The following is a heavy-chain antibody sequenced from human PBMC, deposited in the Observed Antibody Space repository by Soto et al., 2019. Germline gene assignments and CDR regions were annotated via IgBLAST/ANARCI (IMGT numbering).Heavy chain of an antibody. J-gene: IGHJ3*02. CDR1: GYTFTGYY. CDR3: ARRRGYSGYDEDDAFDI. Sequence: ASVKVSCKASGYTFTGYYMHCVRQAPGQVLEWMGWINPNSGGTNYAQKFQGRVTMTRDTSISTAYMELSRLRSDDTAVYYCARRRGYSGYDEDDAFDIWGQGTMVTVSS. D-gene: IGHD5-12*01. CDR2: INPNSGGT. V-gene: IGHV1-2*02.